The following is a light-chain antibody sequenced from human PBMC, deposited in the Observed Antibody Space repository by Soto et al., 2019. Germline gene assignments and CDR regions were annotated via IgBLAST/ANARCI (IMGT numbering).Light chain of an antibody. CDR1: QSVSSSY. Sequence: EIVLTQSPGTLSLSPGERATLSCRASQSVSSSYLAWYQQKPGQAPRLLIYGASSRATGIPHRFSGSGSGTDFTLTISRLEPEDVAVYYCQQYGSSPLTFGGGIKVEIK. CDR2: GAS. J-gene: IGKJ4*01. CDR3: QQYGSSPLT. V-gene: IGKV3-20*01.